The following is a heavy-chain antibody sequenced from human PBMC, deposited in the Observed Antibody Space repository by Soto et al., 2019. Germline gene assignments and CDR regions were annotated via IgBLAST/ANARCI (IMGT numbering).Heavy chain of an antibody. V-gene: IGHV4-34*01. Sequence: QVQLQQWGAGLLKPSETLSLTCAVYGGSFSGYYWSWIRQPPGKGLEWIGEINHSGSTNYNPSLKSRVTISVDTSKNQFPLKLSSVTAADTAVYYCARADYYGSGRRFDYWGQGTLVTVSS. CDR3: ARADYYGSGRRFDY. CDR2: INHSGST. CDR1: GGSFSGYY. D-gene: IGHD3-10*01. J-gene: IGHJ4*02.